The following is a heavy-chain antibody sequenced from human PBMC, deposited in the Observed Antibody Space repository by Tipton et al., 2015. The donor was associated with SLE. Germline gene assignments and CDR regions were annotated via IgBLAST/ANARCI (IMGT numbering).Heavy chain of an antibody. Sequence: TLSLTCTVSGGSISSSSYYWGWIRQPPGKGLEWIGSIYYSGSTYYNPSLKSRVTISGDTSKNQFSLKLSSVTAADTAVYYCARAGVTIFGVVEAGYYYMDVWGKGTTVTVSS. CDR2: IYYSGST. V-gene: IGHV4-39*07. J-gene: IGHJ6*03. D-gene: IGHD3-3*01. CDR3: ARAGVTIFGVVEAGYYYMDV. CDR1: GGSISSSSYY.